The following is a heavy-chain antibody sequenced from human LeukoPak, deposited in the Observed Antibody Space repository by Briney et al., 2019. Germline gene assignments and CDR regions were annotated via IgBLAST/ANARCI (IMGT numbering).Heavy chain of an antibody. CDR2: ISYGGDS. D-gene: IGHD3-22*01. CDR3: ARDHHRRLYDSQARDTFDI. CDR1: GDSISSSSYF. V-gene: IGHV4-39*07. J-gene: IGHJ3*02. Sequence: SETLSLTCTVSGDSISSSSYFWGWIRQSPGRGLEWIGSISYGGDSYYNPSLKSRVTISLDTSKSQFSLRLSSVTAADTAVYFCARDHHRRLYDSQARDTFDIWGQGTMVTVSS.